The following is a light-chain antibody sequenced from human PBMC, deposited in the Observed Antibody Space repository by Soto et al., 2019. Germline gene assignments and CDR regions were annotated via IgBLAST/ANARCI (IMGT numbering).Light chain of an antibody. CDR3: SSYTSKSSLI. V-gene: IGLV2-14*01. J-gene: IGLJ2*01. CDR1: MRDVGAYNL. CDR2: EVR. Sequence: QSALTQPASVSGSPGQSITISCAGTMRDVGAYNLVSWYQQHPGRAPQLIIYEVRNRPSGLSCRFSGSKSGNTASLTISGLQAEDEADYYCSSYTSKSSLIFGGGTKLTVL.